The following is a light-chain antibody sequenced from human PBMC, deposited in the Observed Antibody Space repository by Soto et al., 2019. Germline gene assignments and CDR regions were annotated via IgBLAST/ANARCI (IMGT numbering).Light chain of an antibody. CDR1: QSVSNN. CDR2: GAS. V-gene: IGKV3-15*01. J-gene: IGKJ1*01. CDR3: QQYNNWPWT. Sequence: EIVLTQSPGTLSLSPGERATLSCRASQSVSNNYLAWYQQKPGQAPRLLIYGASTMATGFPARFSGSGSGTDFTLTISSLQSEDLAVYYCQQYNNWPWTFGQGTKVDIK.